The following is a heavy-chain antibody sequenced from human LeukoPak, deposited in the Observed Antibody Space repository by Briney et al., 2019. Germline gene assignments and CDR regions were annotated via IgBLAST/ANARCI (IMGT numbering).Heavy chain of an antibody. CDR3: AKLYSSSSLDY. V-gene: IGHV3-30*02. J-gene: IGHJ4*02. CDR1: GFTFSSYG. Sequence: GGSLGLSCAASGFTFSSYGMHWVRQAPGKGLEWVAFIRYDGSNKYYADSVKGRFTISRDNSKNTLYLQTNSLRAEDTAVYYCAKLYSSSSLDYWGQGTLVTVSS. D-gene: IGHD6-13*01. CDR2: IRYDGSNK.